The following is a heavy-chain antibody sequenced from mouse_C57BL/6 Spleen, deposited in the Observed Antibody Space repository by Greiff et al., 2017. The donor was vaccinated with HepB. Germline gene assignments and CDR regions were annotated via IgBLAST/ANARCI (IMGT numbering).Heavy chain of an antibody. V-gene: IGHV1-55*01. CDR3: ARRGEYKYEYAGLGDD. D-gene: IGHD2-4*01. CDR2: IYPGSGST. CDR1: GYTFTSYW. J-gene: IGHJ2*01. Sequence: VQLQQPGAELVKPGASVKMSCKASGYTFTSYWITWVKQRPGQGLEWIGDIYPGSGSTNYNEKFKSKATLTVDTSSSTAYMQLSSLTSEDSAVYYWARRGEYKYEYAGLGDDWGQGTTLTVSS.